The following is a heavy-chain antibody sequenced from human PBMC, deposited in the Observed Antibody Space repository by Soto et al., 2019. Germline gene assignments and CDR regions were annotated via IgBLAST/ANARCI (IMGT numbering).Heavy chain of an antibody. J-gene: IGHJ4*02. CDR3: ARLEGLATISYYFDF. D-gene: IGHD5-12*01. Sequence: SETLSLTCSVSDDSINSDKYYWGWIRQPPGKGLEWIGSIYYRGNAYYNPSLQTRVTISLDKSKSQFSLKLNSVSAADSALYFCARLEGLATISYYFDFWGPGALVTVSS. V-gene: IGHV4-39*01. CDR1: DDSINSDKYY. CDR2: IYYRGNA.